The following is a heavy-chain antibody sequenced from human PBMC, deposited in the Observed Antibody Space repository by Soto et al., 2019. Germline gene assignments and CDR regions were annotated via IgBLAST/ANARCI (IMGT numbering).Heavy chain of an antibody. Sequence: GGSLRLSCAASGFTFNDHWMSWVRQAPGKELEWVANIEEDGSEEYYVDSVKGRFTISRDNAKNSLFLQMNSLRAEDTAVYYCARETSLDYDFWTGYDKKWFDPWGQGTPVTVSS. J-gene: IGHJ5*02. CDR1: GFTFNDHW. CDR2: IEEDGSEE. CDR3: ARETSLDYDFWTGYDKKWFDP. V-gene: IGHV3-7*01. D-gene: IGHD3-3*01.